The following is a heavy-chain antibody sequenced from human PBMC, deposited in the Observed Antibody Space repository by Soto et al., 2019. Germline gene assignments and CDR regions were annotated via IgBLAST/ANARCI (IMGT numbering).Heavy chain of an antibody. D-gene: IGHD6-25*01. J-gene: IGHJ4*02. CDR3: NRSQSSAAGGGLDY. CDR2: INPSGGRT. V-gene: IGHV1-46*03. Sequence: ASVKVSCTASGYTFTAFYMHWVRQAPGQGLEWMGIINPSGGRTSYAQKFQGRVTMTRDTSTSTADMELSSLRADDTALYYCNRSQSSAAGGGLDYWGQGTLVTVSS. CDR1: GYTFTAFY.